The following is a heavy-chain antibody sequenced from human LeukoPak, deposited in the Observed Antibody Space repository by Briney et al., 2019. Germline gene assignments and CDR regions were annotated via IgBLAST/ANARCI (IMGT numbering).Heavy chain of an antibody. Sequence: PSETLSLTCTVSSGSISSSSYDWGWIRQPPGKGLEWIGSIYYSGSTYYNPSLKSRVTISVDTSKNQFSLKLSSVTAADTAEYYCARVYTVVTHDAFEIWGQAAMVTVSS. J-gene: IGHJ3*02. CDR1: SGSISSSSYD. D-gene: IGHD4-23*01. CDR3: ARVYTVVTHDAFEI. V-gene: IGHV4-39*07. CDR2: IYYSGST.